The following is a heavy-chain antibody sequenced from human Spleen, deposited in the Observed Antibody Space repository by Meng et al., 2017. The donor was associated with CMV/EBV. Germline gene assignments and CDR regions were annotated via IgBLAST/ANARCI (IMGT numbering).Heavy chain of an antibody. J-gene: IGHJ4*02. D-gene: IGHD1-1*01. CDR3: ARDFRRGYPDY. V-gene: IGHV3-30*04. CDR2: ISYDGSNK. Sequence: GESLKISCAASGFTFSSYAMHWVRQAPGKGLEWVAVISYDGSNKYYADSVKGRFTISRDNSKNTLYPQMNSLRAEDTAVYYCARDFRRGYPDYWGQGTLVTVSS. CDR1: GFTFSSYA.